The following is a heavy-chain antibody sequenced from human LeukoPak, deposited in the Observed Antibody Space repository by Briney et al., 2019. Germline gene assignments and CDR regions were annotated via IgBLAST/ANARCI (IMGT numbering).Heavy chain of an antibody. J-gene: IGHJ3*02. Sequence: SETLSLTCTVSGGSISSGSYYWSWIRQPAGKGLEWIGRIYTSGSTNYNPSLKSRVTISVDTSKNQFSLKLSSVTAADTAVYYCARDAALWFGEAENAFDIWGQGTMVTVSS. D-gene: IGHD3-10*01. CDR2: IYTSGST. CDR1: GGSISSGSYY. CDR3: ARDAALWFGEAENAFDI. V-gene: IGHV4-61*02.